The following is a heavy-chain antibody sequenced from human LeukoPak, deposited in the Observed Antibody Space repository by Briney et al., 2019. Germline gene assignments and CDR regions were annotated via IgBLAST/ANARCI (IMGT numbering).Heavy chain of an antibody. V-gene: IGHV1-2*02. J-gene: IGHJ4*02. D-gene: IGHD3-16*02. Sequence: ASVKVSCKASGYSFSGFYIHWVRQAPGQGLEWMGWINPNTGDTNYEQKFQARVTMTRDTSINTAYMELTSVRSDDTAVYYCARAVFDYVWGTYRSNYFDHWGQGTLVTVSS. CDR3: ARAVFDYVWGTYRSNYFDH. CDR1: GYSFSGFY. CDR2: INPNTGDT.